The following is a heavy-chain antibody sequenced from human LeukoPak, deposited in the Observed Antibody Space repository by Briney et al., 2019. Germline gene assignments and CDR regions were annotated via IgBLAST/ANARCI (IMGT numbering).Heavy chain of an antibody. CDR3: AKTGSGYDRFDY. V-gene: IGHV5-51*01. CDR2: IYPGDSEI. Sequence: GESLKISCKGFGYSFASYWIGWVRQRPGKGLEWMGIIYPGDSEIKYSPSFQGQVTISVDKSISTAYLQWSSLEASDSAMFYCAKTGSGYDRFDYWGQGTLVTVSS. D-gene: IGHD5-12*01. J-gene: IGHJ4*02. CDR1: GYSFASYW.